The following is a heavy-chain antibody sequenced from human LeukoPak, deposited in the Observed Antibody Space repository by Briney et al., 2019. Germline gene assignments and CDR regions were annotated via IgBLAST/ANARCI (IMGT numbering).Heavy chain of an antibody. D-gene: IGHD3-16*01. J-gene: IGHJ4*02. Sequence: GGSLRLSCAASGFTFNNYWMHWVRQAPGKGLVWVSFINNDESRTKYADSVKGRFPISRDNAKSTLYLQMNSLRAEDTAVYYCARDMYFRRDTWYDVMSFDNWGQGALVTVPS. CDR2: INNDESRT. CDR3: ARDMYFRRDTWYDVMSFDN. V-gene: IGHV3-74*01. CDR1: GFTFNNYW.